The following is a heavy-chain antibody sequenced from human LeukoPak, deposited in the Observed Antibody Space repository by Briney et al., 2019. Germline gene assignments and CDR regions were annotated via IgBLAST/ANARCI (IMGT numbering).Heavy chain of an antibody. CDR1: GGSISSYY. Sequence: SETLSLTCTVSGGSISSYYWSWIRQPPGKGLEWIGNIYDSVSTNYNPSLKSRLTISVDTSKNQCSLKLSSVTAADTAVYYCARQSISGSSLSYFDYWGQGTLVNVSS. CDR2: IYDSVST. J-gene: IGHJ4*02. D-gene: IGHD3-22*01. V-gene: IGHV4-59*01. CDR3: ARQSISGSSLSYFDY.